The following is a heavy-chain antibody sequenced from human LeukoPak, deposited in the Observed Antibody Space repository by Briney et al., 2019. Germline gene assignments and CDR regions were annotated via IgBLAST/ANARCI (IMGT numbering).Heavy chain of an antibody. CDR2: IYYSGST. V-gene: IGHV4-59*01. D-gene: IGHD2-8*02. CDR1: GGSIRSYY. CDR3: ARKGLTGGLDY. Sequence: SETLSLTCTVSGGSIRSYYWSWIRQPPGKGLEWIGYIYYSGSTNYNPSLRSRVTISVDTSKNQFSLKLSSVTAADTAVYYCARKGLTGGLDYRGQGTLVTVSS. J-gene: IGHJ4*02.